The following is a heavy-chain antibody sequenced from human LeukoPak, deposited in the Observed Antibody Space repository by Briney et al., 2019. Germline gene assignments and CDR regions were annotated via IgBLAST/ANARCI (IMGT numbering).Heavy chain of an antibody. V-gene: IGHV3-53*01. J-gene: IGHJ4*02. D-gene: IGHD6-19*01. CDR3: ASGGGYSSAWHSSDY. CDR1: GFTVSNTY. CDR2: IYSDGRT. Sequence: GESLRLSCAASGFTVSNTYMSWVRQAPGKGLEWVSIIYSDGRTYYADFVKGRFTISRDNSKNTMYLQMNSLRAEDTAVYYCASGGGYSSAWHSSDYWGQGTLVTVSS.